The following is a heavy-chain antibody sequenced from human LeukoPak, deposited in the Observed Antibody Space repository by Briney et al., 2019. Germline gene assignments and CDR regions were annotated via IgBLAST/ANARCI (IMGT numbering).Heavy chain of an antibody. CDR1: GFTFSSYA. D-gene: IGHD3-10*01. V-gene: IGHV3-23*01. CDR2: ISGSGGST. CDR3: AKDFVRRSPGGFDP. J-gene: IGHJ5*02. Sequence: WGSLRLSCAASGFTFSSYAMSWLRQAPGKGREWVSAISGSGGSTDYADPVKGRFTISRDNYKTTMYLQMNSLRAEDTAVYCCAKDFVRRSPGGFDPWGQGTLVTVSS.